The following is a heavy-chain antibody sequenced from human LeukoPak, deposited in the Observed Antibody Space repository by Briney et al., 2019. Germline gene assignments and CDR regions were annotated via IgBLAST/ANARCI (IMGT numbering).Heavy chain of an antibody. CDR2: ISYDGSNK. Sequence: GGSLRLSCAASGFTFSSYVMHWVRQAPGKGLEWVAVISYDGSNKYYADSVKGRFTISRDNSKNTLYLQMNSLRAEDTAVYYXXXXXXXGEKGNWFDPWGQGTLVTVSS. V-gene: IGHV3-30*03. D-gene: IGHD4-17*01. CDR1: GFTFSSYV. CDR3: XXXXXXGEKGNWFDP. J-gene: IGHJ5*02.